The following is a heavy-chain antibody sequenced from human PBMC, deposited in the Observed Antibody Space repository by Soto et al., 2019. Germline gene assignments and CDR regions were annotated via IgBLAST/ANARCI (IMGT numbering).Heavy chain of an antibody. CDR1: GFTFTSSA. D-gene: IGHD4-17*01. Sequence: ASVKVSCKASGFTFTSSAMQWVRQARGQRLEWIGWIVVGSGNTNYAQKFQERVTMTRNTSTSTAYMELSSLRSEDTAVYYCARTLYGDNVDYWGQGTLVTVSS. V-gene: IGHV1-58*02. CDR2: IVVGSGNT. J-gene: IGHJ4*02. CDR3: ARTLYGDNVDY.